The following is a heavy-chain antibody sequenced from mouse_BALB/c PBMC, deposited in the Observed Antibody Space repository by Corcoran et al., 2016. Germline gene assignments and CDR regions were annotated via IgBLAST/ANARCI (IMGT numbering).Heavy chain of an antibody. J-gene: IGHJ1*01. CDR3: ANWDWYFDG. V-gene: IGHV14-3*02. CDR1: GFNIKDTY. D-gene: IGHD4-1*01. Sequence: EVQLQQSGAELVKPGASVKLSCTASGFNIKDTYMHWVKQRPEQGLEWIGRIDPANGNTKYDPKFQGKATITADTSSNTAYLQLRSLTSEDTAVYYCANWDWYFDGGGAGTTVTVSS. CDR2: IDPANGNT.